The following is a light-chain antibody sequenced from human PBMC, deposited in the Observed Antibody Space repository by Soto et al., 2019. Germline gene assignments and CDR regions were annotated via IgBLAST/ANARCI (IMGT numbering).Light chain of an antibody. Sequence: AIQMTQSPFSLSASAGDRVTITCRASQGIRNELGWYQQKPGKAPKLLIYAASSLQSGVPSRFSGSGSGTDFTLSISSLQPEDFATYYCLQDNTYPRTFGPGTKVEI. CDR1: QGIRNE. J-gene: IGKJ1*01. CDR2: AAS. V-gene: IGKV1-6*01. CDR3: LQDNTYPRT.